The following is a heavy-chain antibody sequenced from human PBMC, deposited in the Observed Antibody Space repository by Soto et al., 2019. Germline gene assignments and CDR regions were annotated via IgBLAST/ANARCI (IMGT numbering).Heavy chain of an antibody. J-gene: IGHJ6*03. CDR2: ISGNGDST. CDR1: GFTFISCA. CDR3: AAGVQEGYYYYYMDV. Sequence: GGSLSLSCAASGFTFISCAMNWVRQAPGKGLEWVSAISGNGDSTYYADSVKGRFTVSRDNSKNTLYLEINSLRSEDTAVYYCAAGVQEGYYYYYMDVWGKGTTVTVSS. V-gene: IGHV3-23*01.